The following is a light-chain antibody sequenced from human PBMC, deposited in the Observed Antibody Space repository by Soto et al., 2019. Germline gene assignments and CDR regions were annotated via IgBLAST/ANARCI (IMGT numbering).Light chain of an antibody. CDR2: EGF. J-gene: IGLJ2*01. Sequence: QSALTQPASVSGSPAQSITISCTGSSSDVGGSGLVSWYQFHPGKAPKLLIFEGFKRPSGVSNRFSGSKSGSTASLTISGLQAEDEADYYCSSYINTNTLVFGGGTKLTVL. CDR3: SSYINTNTLV. CDR1: SSDVGGSGL. V-gene: IGLV2-14*02.